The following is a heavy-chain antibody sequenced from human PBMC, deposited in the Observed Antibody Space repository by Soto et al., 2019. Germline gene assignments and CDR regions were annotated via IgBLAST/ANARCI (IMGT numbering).Heavy chain of an antibody. V-gene: IGHV4-30-4*01. J-gene: IGHJ6*02. D-gene: IGHD3-10*01. Sequence: QVQLQESGPGLVQPSQTLSLTCSVSGGSFDSVDDYWRWIRQPPGKFMEYIGYVYYTGSTYYNPSLKSRYTRSLATSENQFSLKLNSVTAADMAVYFCAWRSSTSHYYELDVWGQGTTVTVSS. CDR3: AWRSSTSHYYELDV. CDR2: VYYTGST. CDR1: GGSFDSVDDY.